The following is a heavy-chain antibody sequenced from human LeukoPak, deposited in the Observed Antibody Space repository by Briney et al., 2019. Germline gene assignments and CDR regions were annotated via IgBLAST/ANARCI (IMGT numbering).Heavy chain of an antibody. Sequence: GGSLRLSCTASGFTFSDYWMTWVRQAPGKGPEWVANIKQDGGQRYYVDSVRGRFTISRDNAKNSLFLQMNGLRAEDTAVCYCARRGGSSSRRSPIDYWGQGTLVTVSS. V-gene: IGHV3-7*01. CDR2: IKQDGGQR. CDR1: GFTFSDYW. CDR3: ARRGGSSSRRSPIDY. J-gene: IGHJ4*02. D-gene: IGHD6-6*01.